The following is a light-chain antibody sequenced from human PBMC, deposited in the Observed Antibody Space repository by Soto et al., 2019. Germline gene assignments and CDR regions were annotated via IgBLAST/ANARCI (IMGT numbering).Light chain of an antibody. CDR3: QQYDNHPPT. V-gene: IGKV1-33*01. CDR1: QDISHY. CDR2: DAS. J-gene: IGKJ5*01. Sequence: DIQMTQSPSSLSASVGDRVTITCQASQDISHYLNWYQQKPGKAPKLLIYDASNLETGVPSRFSGSGSGTDFTLTISSLQPEDIATYYCQQYDNHPPTFGQGTRLEIK.